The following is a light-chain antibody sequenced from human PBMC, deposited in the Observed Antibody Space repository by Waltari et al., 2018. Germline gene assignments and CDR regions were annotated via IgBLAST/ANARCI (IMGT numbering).Light chain of an antibody. CDR1: NRDIGGYNF. Sequence: QSALSQQPASVSGFSGQSITISCTGGNRDIGGYNFVPWHQQHPGKVPKLIIYDVSYRPSGVSSRFSGSKSGNTASLTISGLQAEDEADYYCSSYANSNTLLFGGGTKLAVL. V-gene: IGLV2-14*03. J-gene: IGLJ2*01. CDR3: SSYANSNTLL. CDR2: DVS.